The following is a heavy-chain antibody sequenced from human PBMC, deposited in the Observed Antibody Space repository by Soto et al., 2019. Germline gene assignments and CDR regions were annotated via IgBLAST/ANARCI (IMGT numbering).Heavy chain of an antibody. Sequence: GGSLRLSCAASGFTFSTYAMAWVRQAPGKGLEWVSGVSASGLNTDYADPVKGRFYISRDNSKNTVSLHMNSLRAEDTALYYCTKGAERTVQRFLDWVCGHWGQGTPVTVSS. CDR2: VSASGLNT. CDR1: GFTFSTYA. V-gene: IGHV3-23*01. J-gene: IGHJ4*02. D-gene: IGHD3-9*01. CDR3: TKGAERTVQRFLDWVCGH.